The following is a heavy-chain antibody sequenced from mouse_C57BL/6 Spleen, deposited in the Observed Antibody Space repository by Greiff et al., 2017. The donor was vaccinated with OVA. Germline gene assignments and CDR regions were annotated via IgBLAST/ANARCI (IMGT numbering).Heavy chain of an antibody. CDR1: GFTFSNYW. V-gene: IGHV6-3*01. CDR2: IRLKSDNYAT. CDR3: TGGLRFYAMDY. Sequence: EVKLQESGGGLVQPGGSMKLSCVASGFTFSNYWMNWVRQSPEKGLEWVAQIRLKSDNYATHYAESVKGRFTISRDDSKSSVYLQMNNLRAEDTGIYYCTGGLRFYAMDYWGQGTSVTVSS. J-gene: IGHJ4*01. D-gene: IGHD1-1*01.